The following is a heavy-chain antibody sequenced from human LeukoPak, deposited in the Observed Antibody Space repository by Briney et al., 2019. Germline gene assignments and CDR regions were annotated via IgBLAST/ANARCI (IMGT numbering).Heavy chain of an antibody. D-gene: IGHD1-26*01. J-gene: IGHJ4*02. CDR3: TTFVWELLHTLGFAY. CDR2: IKSKTDGGTT. CDR1: GFTFSNAW. Sequence: GGSLRLSCAASGFTFSNAWMSWVRQAPGKGLEWVGRIKSKTDGGTTDYAAPVKGRFTISRDDSKNTLYLQMNSLKTEDTAVYYCTTFVWELLHTLGFAYWGQGTLVTVSS. V-gene: IGHV3-15*01.